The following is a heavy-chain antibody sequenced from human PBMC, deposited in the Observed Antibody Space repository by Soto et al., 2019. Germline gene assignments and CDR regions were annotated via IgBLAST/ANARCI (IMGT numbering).Heavy chain of an antibody. J-gene: IGHJ4*02. CDR1: GFTFSVYW. CDR3: VRGDGAHYDGHGYLGRH. CDR2: MNTDGSRT. Sequence: EVQLVESGGGLVQPGGSLRLSCAASGFTFSVYWMHWVRQAPGKGLVWVSRMNTDGSRTNYADSAQGRFTISRDDAKSTLYLQMNNLRAEDTAVYYCVRGDGAHYDGHGYLGRHWGQGTLVTVSS. D-gene: IGHD3-22*01. V-gene: IGHV3-74*01.